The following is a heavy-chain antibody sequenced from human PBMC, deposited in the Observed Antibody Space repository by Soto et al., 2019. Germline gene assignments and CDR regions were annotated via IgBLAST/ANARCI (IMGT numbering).Heavy chain of an antibody. V-gene: IGHV3-23*01. CDR2: ISGSGGST. D-gene: IGHD3-3*01. CDR1: GFTFSSYA. Sequence: PGGSLRLSCAACGFTFSSYAMTWVRQAPGKGLEWVSAISGSGGSTYYADSVQGRFTISRDNSKNTLYLQMHSLRAEDTALYYCAKNYDFWSGYHYGMDVWGQGTTVTVSS. J-gene: IGHJ6*02. CDR3: AKNYDFWSGYHYGMDV.